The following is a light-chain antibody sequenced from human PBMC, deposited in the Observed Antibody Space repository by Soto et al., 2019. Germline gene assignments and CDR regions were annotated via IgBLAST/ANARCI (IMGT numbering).Light chain of an antibody. J-gene: IGKJ1*01. Sequence: IQVTQSPSTLSASIGDRVTITCRASQSVRNCLAWYQHKPGKAPKLLIYDASSLESGVPSRFSGSGSGTEFTLTISSLQPDDFGTYYCQPCNSFPGTFGQGTKVEIK. CDR2: DAS. CDR1: QSVRNC. CDR3: QPCNSFPGT. V-gene: IGKV1-5*01.